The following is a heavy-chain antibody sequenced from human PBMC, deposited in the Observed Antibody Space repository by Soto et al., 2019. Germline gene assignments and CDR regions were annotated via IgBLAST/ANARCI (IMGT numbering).Heavy chain of an antibody. V-gene: IGHV1-18*01. D-gene: IGHD4-17*01. CDR2: ISAYNGNT. Sequence: QIQLVQSGVEVEKPGASVKISCKASGYTFTSYGVSWVRQAPGQVLEWMGWISAYNGNTNYAQKFQGRVTMTTDTSTSTASMELRSLRSDDTAVYYCARDVPTVTTGGPDYWGQGTLVTVSS. J-gene: IGHJ4*02. CDR3: ARDVPTVTTGGPDY. CDR1: GYTFTSYG.